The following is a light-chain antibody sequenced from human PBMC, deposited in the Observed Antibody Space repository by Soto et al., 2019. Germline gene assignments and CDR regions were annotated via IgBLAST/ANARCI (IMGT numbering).Light chain of an antibody. CDR1: SGDVGGYNY. J-gene: IGLJ3*02. CDR2: NVG. CDR3: SSYTSSSTVV. V-gene: IGLV2-14*03. Sequence: QSALTQPASVSGSPGQSITISCTGTSGDVGGYNYVSWYQQHPGKAPKLMISNVGDRPSGVSNRFSGSKSGNTASLTISGLQTEDEADYYCSSYTSSSTVVFGGGTKLTVL.